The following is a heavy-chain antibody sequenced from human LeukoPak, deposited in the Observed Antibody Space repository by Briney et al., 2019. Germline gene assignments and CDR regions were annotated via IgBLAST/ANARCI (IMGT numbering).Heavy chain of an antibody. V-gene: IGHV4-59*01. CDR2: IYDSGST. Sequence: SETLSLTCAVSGGSINNYYWSWIRQPPGKGLEWIGYIYDSGSTNYNPSLQSRVTISVDTSKNQFSLKLSSVTAADTAVYYCARGVVIAPQTFDYWGQGTLVTVSS. CDR3: ARGVVIAPQTFDY. D-gene: IGHD2-21*01. CDR1: GGSINNYY. J-gene: IGHJ4*02.